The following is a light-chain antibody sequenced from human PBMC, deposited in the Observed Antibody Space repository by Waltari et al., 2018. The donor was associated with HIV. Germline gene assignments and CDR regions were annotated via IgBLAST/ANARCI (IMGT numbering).Light chain of an antibody. J-gene: IGLJ3*02. CDR1: RSNIGAGYD. Sequence: QSVLTPPPSVSGAPGQKVTTSCTGSRSNIGAGYDVHCYQELPGTVPNLLIYGSSYRPSGVPDRFSASKSGPSASLAITGLQAEDEAEYHCQSYDSSLSAWVFGGGTKLTV. V-gene: IGLV1-40*01. CDR2: GSS. CDR3: QSYDSSLSAWV.